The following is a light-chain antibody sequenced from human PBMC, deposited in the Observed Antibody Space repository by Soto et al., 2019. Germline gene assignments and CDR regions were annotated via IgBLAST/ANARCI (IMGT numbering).Light chain of an antibody. Sequence: DIVLTRSAGTLSLSPGERATLSCRASQRISSDYLGWYQQKAGQAPRLLIYAASSSATGIPDRFSGSAFRTDFTLTSSTLEPEHVAVYYCKDYGSSNQTFGQATKV. J-gene: IGKJ1*01. CDR2: AAS. V-gene: IGKV3-20*01. CDR1: QRISSDY. CDR3: KDYGSSNQT.